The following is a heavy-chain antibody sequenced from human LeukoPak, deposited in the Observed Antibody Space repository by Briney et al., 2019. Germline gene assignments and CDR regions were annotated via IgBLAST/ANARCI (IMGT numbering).Heavy chain of an antibody. V-gene: IGHV3-33*01. Sequence: GGSLRLPCAASGFTFSSYGMHWVRQAPGKGLEWVAVIWYDGSNKYYADSVKGRFTISRDNSKNTLYLQMNSLRAEDTAVYYCARDGSSSGYCYYYYGMDVWGQGTTVTVSS. CDR1: GFTFSSYG. J-gene: IGHJ6*02. CDR2: IWYDGSNK. CDR3: ARDGSSSGYCYYYYGMDV. D-gene: IGHD3-22*01.